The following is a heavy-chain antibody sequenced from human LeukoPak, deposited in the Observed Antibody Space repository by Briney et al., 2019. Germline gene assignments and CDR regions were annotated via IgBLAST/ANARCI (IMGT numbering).Heavy chain of an antibody. CDR2: IKQDGSEK. CDR1: GFTFSSYW. D-gene: IGHD5-24*01. Sequence: GGSLRLSCAASGFTFSSYWMGWVRQAPGKGLEWVANIKQDGSEKYYVDSVKGRFTISRDNAKNLLYLQMNSLRAEDTAVYYCARHRDGYNTFDYWGQGTLVTVSS. CDR3: ARHRDGYNTFDY. J-gene: IGHJ4*02. V-gene: IGHV3-7*01.